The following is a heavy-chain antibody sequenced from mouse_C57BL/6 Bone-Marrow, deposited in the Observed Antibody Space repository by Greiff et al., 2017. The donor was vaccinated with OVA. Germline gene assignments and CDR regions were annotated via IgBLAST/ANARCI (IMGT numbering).Heavy chain of an antibody. V-gene: IGHV5-4*01. CDR3: ARDPPSYYYGPWFAY. D-gene: IGHD1-1*01. J-gene: IGHJ3*01. CDR1: GFTFSSYA. CDR2: ISDGGSYT. Sequence: DVKLVESGGGLVKPGGSLKLSCAASGFTFSSYAMSWVRQTPEKRLEWVATISDGGSYTYYPDNVKGRFTISRDNAKNNLYLQMSHLKSEDTAMYYCARDPPSYYYGPWFAYWGQGTLVTVSA.